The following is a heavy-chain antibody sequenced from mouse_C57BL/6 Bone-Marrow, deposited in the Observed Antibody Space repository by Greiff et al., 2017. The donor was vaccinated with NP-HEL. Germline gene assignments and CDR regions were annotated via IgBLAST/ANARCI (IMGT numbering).Heavy chain of an antibody. J-gene: IGHJ3*01. CDR1: GYTFTDYE. CDR2: IDPETGGT. V-gene: IGHV1-15*01. CDR3: TRDYCSSPFAY. Sequence: QVQLQQSGAELVRPGASVTLSCKASGYTFTDYEMHWVKQTPVHGLEWIGAIDPETGGTAYNQKFKGKAILTADKSSSTAYLELRSLTSEDSAVYYCTRDYCSSPFAYWGQGTLVTVSA. D-gene: IGHD1-1*01.